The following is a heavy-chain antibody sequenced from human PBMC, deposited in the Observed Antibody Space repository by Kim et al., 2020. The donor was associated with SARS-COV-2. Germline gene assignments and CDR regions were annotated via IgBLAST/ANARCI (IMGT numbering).Heavy chain of an antibody. J-gene: IGHJ4*02. V-gene: IGHV1-69*13. CDR2: IIPIFGKA. CDR3: ARSREEITIFGVVITPANY. CDR1: GGTFSSYA. Sequence: SVKVSCKASGGTFSSYAISWVRQAPGQGLEWMGGIIPIFGKANYAQKFQGRVTITADASTSTAYMELSSLRSEDTAVYYCARSREEITIFGVVITPANYWGQGTLVTVSS. D-gene: IGHD3-3*01.